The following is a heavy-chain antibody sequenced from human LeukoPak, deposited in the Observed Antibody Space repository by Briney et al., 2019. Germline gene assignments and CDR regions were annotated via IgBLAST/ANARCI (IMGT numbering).Heavy chain of an antibody. V-gene: IGHV1-18*01. Sequence: GASVKVSCKASGYTFTSYGISWVRQAPGQGLEWMGWISAYNGNTNYAQKLQGRVTMTTDTSTSTAYMELRSLRSDDTAVYYCARDYSRIAAAETSAFDIWGQGTMVTVSS. CDR2: ISAYNGNT. CDR1: GYTFTSYG. CDR3: ARDYSRIAAAETSAFDI. J-gene: IGHJ3*02. D-gene: IGHD6-13*01.